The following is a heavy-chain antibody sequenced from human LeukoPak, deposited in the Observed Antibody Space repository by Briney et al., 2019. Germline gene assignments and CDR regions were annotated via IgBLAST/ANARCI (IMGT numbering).Heavy chain of an antibody. CDR3: ARGGDGYDRVPFDY. Sequence: VASVKVSCKASGGTFNNYAISWVRQAPGQGLEWMGWISAYNGNTNYAQKLQGRVTMTTDTSTSTAYMELRSLRSDDTAVYYCARGGDGYDRVPFDYWGQGTLVTVSS. CDR1: GGTFNNYA. V-gene: IGHV1-18*01. D-gene: IGHD5-12*01. J-gene: IGHJ4*02. CDR2: ISAYNGNT.